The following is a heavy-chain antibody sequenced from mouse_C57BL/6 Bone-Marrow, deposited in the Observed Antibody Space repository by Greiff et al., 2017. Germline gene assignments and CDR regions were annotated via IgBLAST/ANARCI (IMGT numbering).Heavy chain of an antibody. Sequence: EVQGVESGGGLVKPGGSLKLSCAASGFTFSSYAMSWVRQTPEKRLEWVATISDGGSYTYYPDNVKGRFTISRDNAKNNLYLQMSHLKSEDTAMYYCARDRYKKGKAYSIQFAYWGQGTLVTVSA. CDR3: ARDRYKKGKAYSIQFAY. CDR2: ISDGGSYT. J-gene: IGHJ3*01. V-gene: IGHV5-4*01. CDR1: GFTFSSYA. D-gene: IGHD2-5*01.